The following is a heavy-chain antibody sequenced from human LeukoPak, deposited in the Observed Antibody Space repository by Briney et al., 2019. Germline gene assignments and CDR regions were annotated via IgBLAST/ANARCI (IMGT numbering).Heavy chain of an antibody. D-gene: IGHD2-2*01. Sequence: SETLSLTCAVYDGSLSGYYLSWIRQPPGKGLEWIGEINPSGSTNYNRSLKSRVTISVDTSKNQFSLKLSSVTAADTAVYYCAREDVVVPAAMHFDYWGQGTLVTVSS. J-gene: IGHJ4*02. CDR1: DGSLSGYY. CDR3: AREDVVVPAAMHFDY. CDR2: INPSGST. V-gene: IGHV4-34*01.